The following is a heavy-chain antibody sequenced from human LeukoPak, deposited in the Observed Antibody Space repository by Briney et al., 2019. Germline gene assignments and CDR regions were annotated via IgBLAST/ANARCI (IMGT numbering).Heavy chain of an antibody. CDR1: GYTFTGYY. Sequence: GASVKVSCKASGYTFTGYYMHWVRQAPGQGLEWMGWINPNSGGTNYAQKFQGRVTMTRDTSISTAYMELSRLRSDDTAVYYCARDLLGYCSSTSCYSYWYFDLWGRGTLVTVSS. V-gene: IGHV1-2*02. D-gene: IGHD2-2*02. J-gene: IGHJ2*01. CDR3: ARDLLGYCSSTSCYSYWYFDL. CDR2: INPNSGGT.